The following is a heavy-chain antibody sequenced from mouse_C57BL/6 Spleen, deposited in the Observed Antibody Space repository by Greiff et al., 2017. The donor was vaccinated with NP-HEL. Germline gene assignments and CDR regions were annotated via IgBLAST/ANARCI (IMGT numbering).Heavy chain of an antibody. V-gene: IGHV7-3*01. Sequence: DVKLVESGGGLVQPGGSLSLSCAASGFTFTDYYMSWVRQPPGKALEWLGFIRNKANGYPTEYSASVTGRFTISRDNSQSILYLQMNALRAEDSATYYCARWAYKAMDYWGQGTSVTVSS. CDR3: ARWAYKAMDY. CDR2: IRNKANGYPT. CDR1: GFTFTDYY. J-gene: IGHJ4*01. D-gene: IGHD2-10*01.